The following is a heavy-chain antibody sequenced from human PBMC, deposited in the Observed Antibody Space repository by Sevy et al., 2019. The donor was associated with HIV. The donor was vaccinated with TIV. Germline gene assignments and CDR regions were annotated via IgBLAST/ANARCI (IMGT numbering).Heavy chain of an antibody. D-gene: IGHD6-13*01. CDR1: GRTFSSSA. J-gene: IGHJ4*02. V-gene: IGHV1-69*13. CDR3: ARSMSWYASFDY. CDR2: IIPMLGTA. Sequence: ASVKVSCKASGRTFSSSAISWVRQAPGQGLEWLGGIIPMLGTANYVQKFQGRVTITADESTSTAYMELSSLRSEDTAVYYCARSMSWYASFDYWGQGTLVTVSS.